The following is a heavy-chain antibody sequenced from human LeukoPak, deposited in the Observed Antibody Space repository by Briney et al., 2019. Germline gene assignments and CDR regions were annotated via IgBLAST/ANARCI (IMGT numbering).Heavy chain of an antibody. CDR2: ISNSGTTI. Sequence: GGSLRLSCAASGFTLSDYYMTWIHQTPGKGLEWLSSISNSGTTIYYADSVKGRFTISRDNAKNSLYLQMNSLRAEDTAVYYCARRGWSRQFDYWGQGTQVTVSS. V-gene: IGHV3-11*01. D-gene: IGHD3-3*01. J-gene: IGHJ4*02. CDR3: ARRGWSRQFDY. CDR1: GFTLSDYY.